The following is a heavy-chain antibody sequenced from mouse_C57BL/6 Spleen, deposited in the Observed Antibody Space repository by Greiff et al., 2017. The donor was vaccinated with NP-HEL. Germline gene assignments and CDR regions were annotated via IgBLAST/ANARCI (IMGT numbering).Heavy chain of an antibody. CDR1: GYTFTDYN. CDR3: ARNLYYDYDKGFAY. Sequence: EVQLQQSGPELVKPGASVKMSCKASGYTFTDYNMHWVKQSHGKSLEWIGYINPNNGGTSYNQKFKGKATLTVNKSSSTAYMELRSLTSEESAVYYCARNLYYDYDKGFAYWGQGTLVTVSA. J-gene: IGHJ3*01. D-gene: IGHD2-4*01. CDR2: INPNNGGT. V-gene: IGHV1-22*01.